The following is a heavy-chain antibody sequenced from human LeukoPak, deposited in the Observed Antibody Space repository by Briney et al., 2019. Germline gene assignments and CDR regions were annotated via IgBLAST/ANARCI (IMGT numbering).Heavy chain of an antibody. J-gene: IGHJ4*02. CDR3: ARRLSSTPLYDF. CDR2: IYPGDSDT. V-gene: IGHV5-51*01. CDR1: GYTFTSFW. Sequence: GESLRISCKGSGYTFTSFWIGWVRPMPGKGLEWMGIIYPGDSDTRYSSSFQGQVTISADKSISTAYLQWSSLKASDTAMYYRARRLSSTPLYDFWGQGTLVTVSS. D-gene: IGHD2-2*01.